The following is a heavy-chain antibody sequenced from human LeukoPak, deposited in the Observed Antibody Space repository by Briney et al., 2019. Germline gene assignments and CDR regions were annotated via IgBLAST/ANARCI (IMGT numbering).Heavy chain of an antibody. V-gene: IGHV4-59*01. CDR1: GGSISSYY. CDR3: ARGLYYGSGSYYYFDY. CDR2: IYYSGST. D-gene: IGHD3-10*01. J-gene: IGHJ4*02. Sequence: PSETLSLTCTVSGGSISSYYWSWIRQPPGKGLEWIAYIYYSGSTNYNPSLKSRVTISVDTSKNQFSLKLTSVTAADTAVYYCARGLYYGSGSYYYFDYWGQGTLVTVSS.